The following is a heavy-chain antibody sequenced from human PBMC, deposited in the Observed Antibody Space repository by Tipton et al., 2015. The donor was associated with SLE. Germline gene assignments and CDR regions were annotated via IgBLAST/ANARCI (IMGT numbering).Heavy chain of an antibody. CDR2: VYSSGTT. V-gene: IGHV4-61*02. Sequence: TLSLTCTVSGASISSGIYYWNWSRQPAGKGLEWIGRVYSSGTTNYNSSLKSRVTISVDTSKNQFSLKLSSVTAADTAVYYCARDGGSSWSLDAFDTWGQGTMVTVSS. CDR3: ARDGGSSWSLDAFDT. J-gene: IGHJ3*02. D-gene: IGHD6-13*01. CDR1: GASISSGIYY.